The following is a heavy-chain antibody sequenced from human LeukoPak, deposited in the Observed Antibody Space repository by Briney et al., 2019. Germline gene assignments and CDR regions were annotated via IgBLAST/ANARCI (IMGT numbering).Heavy chain of an antibody. V-gene: IGHV4-34*01. CDR1: GGSFSGYY. J-gene: IGHJ6*03. Sequence: SETLSLTCAVYGGSFSGYYWSWIRQPPGKGLEWIGEINHSGSTNYNPSLKSRVTISVDTSKNQFSLKLSSVTAADTAVYYCARGSNDFWSGYSYMDVWGKGTTVTVSS. D-gene: IGHD3-3*01. CDR3: ARGSNDFWSGYSYMDV. CDR2: INHSGST.